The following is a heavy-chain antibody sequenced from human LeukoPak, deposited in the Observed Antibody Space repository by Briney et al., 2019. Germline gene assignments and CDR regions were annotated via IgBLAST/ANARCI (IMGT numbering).Heavy chain of an antibody. CDR1: GGSISSGGYS. J-gene: IGHJ5*02. CDR2: IYHSGST. CDR3: ARGPTYYDFWSGYYSSSVNPGAHNWFDP. V-gene: IGHV4-30-2*01. D-gene: IGHD3-3*01. Sequence: PSQTLSLTCAVSGGSISSGGYSWSWIRQPPGKGLEWIGYIYHSGSTNYNPSLKSRVTISVDTSKNQFSLKLSSVTAADTAVYYCARGPTYYDFWSGYYSSSVNPGAHNWFDPWGQGTLVTVSS.